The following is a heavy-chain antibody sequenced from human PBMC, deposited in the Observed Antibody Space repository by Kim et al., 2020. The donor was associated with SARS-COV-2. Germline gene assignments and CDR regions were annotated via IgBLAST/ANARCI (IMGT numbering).Heavy chain of an antibody. J-gene: IGHJ5*02. V-gene: IGHV5-51*01. Sequence: GESLKISCQGSGYDFTTYWIAWVRQMPGKGLEWMGIIYPNDADTRYSPSFQGQVTMSADKSINTAYLQWSSLKASDTAKYYCARCSGYCSRDYLFAPWGQGTLVTVSA. CDR3: ARCSGYCSRDYLFAP. CDR2: IYPNDADT. CDR1: GYDFTTYW. D-gene: IGHD5-18*01.